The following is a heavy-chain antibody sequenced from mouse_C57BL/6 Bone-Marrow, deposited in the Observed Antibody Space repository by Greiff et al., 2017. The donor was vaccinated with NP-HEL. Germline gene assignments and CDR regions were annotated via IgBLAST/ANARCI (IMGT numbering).Heavy chain of an antibody. CDR2: IYPGDGDT. J-gene: IGHJ4*01. CDR1: GYAFSRYW. D-gene: IGHD2-4*01. Sequence: QVQLQQSGAELVKPGASVKISCKASGYAFSRYWMNWVKQRPGKGLEWIGQIYPGDGDTNYNGKFKGKATLTADKSSSTAYMQLSSLTSEDSAVYFCAREDYDYDYAMDYWGQGTSVTVSS. V-gene: IGHV1-80*01. CDR3: AREDYDYDYAMDY.